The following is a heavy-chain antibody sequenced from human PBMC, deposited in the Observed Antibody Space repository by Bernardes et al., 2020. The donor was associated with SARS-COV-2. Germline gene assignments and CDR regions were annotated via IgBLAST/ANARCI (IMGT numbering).Heavy chain of an antibody. CDR2: IKQDATEK. V-gene: IGHV3-7*01. Sequence: VEPLFLSCEVSGFTFNTSWMNWVRQAPGQGLDWVANIKQDATEKYYVASVKGRFTISRDNAKNSLYLQMSSLRVEDTAVYYCARELLWFGDYWGQGTLVTVSS. CDR3: ARELLWFGDY. J-gene: IGHJ4*02. D-gene: IGHD3-10*01. CDR1: GFTFNTSW.